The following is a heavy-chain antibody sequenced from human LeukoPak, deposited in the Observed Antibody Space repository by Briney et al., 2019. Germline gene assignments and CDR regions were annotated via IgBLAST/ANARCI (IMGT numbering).Heavy chain of an antibody. CDR3: AKDRRLVTTGFDY. Sequence: PGGSLRLSCAASGFGFSSFAMHWVRQAPGKGLEWVAVTPYDGNNKYYADSVKGRFTISRDNSKNTLYLQMNSLRAEDTAVYYCAKDRRLVTTGFDYWGQGTLVTVSS. D-gene: IGHD4-17*01. J-gene: IGHJ4*02. CDR2: TPYDGNNK. V-gene: IGHV3-30-3*01. CDR1: GFGFSSFA.